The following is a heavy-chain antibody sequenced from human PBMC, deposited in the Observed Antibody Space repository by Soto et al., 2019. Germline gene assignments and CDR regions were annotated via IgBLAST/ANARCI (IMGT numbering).Heavy chain of an antibody. D-gene: IGHD6-13*01. V-gene: IGHV3-23*01. CDR1: GYTFSSYA. CDR2: ISNSGGNT. CDR3: AKDQRGVSAAARIDV. Sequence: EVQLLESGGALVQPGGSLRLSCAASGYTFSSYAMTWVRQAPGKGLEWVSAISNSGGNTFHADSVKGRFTISRDNSKNTLYLQMNSLRAEDTAVYYCAKDQRGVSAAARIDVWGQGTTVTVSS. J-gene: IGHJ6*02.